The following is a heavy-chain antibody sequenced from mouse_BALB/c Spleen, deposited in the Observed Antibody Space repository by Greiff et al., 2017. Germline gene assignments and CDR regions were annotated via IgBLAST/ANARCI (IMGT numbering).Heavy chain of an antibody. Sequence: EVQLVESGGGLVQPGGSRKLSCAASGFTFSSFGMHWVRQAPEKGLEWVAYISSGSSTIYYADTVKGRFTISRDNPKNTLFLQMTSLRSEDTAMYYCARGGYGNDFDYWGQGTTLTVSS. CDR2: ISSGSSTI. J-gene: IGHJ2*01. CDR1: GFTFSSFG. CDR3: ARGGYGNDFDY. V-gene: IGHV5-17*02. D-gene: IGHD2-10*02.